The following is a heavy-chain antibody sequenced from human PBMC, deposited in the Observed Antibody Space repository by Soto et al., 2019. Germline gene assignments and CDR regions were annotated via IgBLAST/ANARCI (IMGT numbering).Heavy chain of an antibody. D-gene: IGHD1-26*01. J-gene: IGHJ6*02. CDR1: GGTFSSYA. V-gene: IGHV1-69*13. CDR3: ARGPVGATTYYYYGMDV. Sequence: ASVKVSCKASGGTFSSYAISWVRQAPGQGLESMGGIIPIFGTANYAQKFQGRVTITADESTSTAYMELSSLRSEDTAVYYCARGPVGATTYYYYGMDVWGQGTTVTVSS. CDR2: IIPIFGTA.